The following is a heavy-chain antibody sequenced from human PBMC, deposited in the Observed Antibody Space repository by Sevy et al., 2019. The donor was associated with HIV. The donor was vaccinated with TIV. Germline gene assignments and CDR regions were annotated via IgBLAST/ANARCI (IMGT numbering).Heavy chain of an antibody. CDR2: VYPNSGGT. CDR1: GYTFTGDY. CDR3: AGDGGGGTTNSGMDV. V-gene: IGHV1-2*06. D-gene: IGHD1-7*01. Sequence: ASVKVSCKASGYTFTGDYLHWVRQAPGQGLEWMGRVYPNSGGTNYAQKFQGRVTMTRDTSISTAYMERSRLRSDDTAVYYCAGDGGGGTTNSGMDVWGQGTTVTVSS. J-gene: IGHJ6*02.